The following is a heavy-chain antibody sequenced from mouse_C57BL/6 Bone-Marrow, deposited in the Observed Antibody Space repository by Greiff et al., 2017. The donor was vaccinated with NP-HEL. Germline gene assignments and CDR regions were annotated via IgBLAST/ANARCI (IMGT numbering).Heavy chain of an antibody. D-gene: IGHD3-2*02. J-gene: IGHJ4*01. CDR2: IRPNSGST. CDR3: ARGSSGYYYAMDY. V-gene: IGHV1-64*01. CDR1: GYTFTSYW. Sequence: VQLQQPGAELVKPGASVKLSCKASGYTFTSYWMHWVKQRPGQGLEWIGMIRPNSGSTNYNEKFKSKATLTVDKSSSTAYMQLSSLTSEDFAVYYCARGSSGYYYAMDYWGQGTSVTVSS.